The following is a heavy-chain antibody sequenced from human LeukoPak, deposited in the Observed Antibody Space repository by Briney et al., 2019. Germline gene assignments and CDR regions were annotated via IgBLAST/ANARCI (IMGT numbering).Heavy chain of an antibody. Sequence: GGSLRLSCAASGFTFSSYAMSWVRQAPGKGLEWVSAISGSGGSTYYADSVKGRFTISRDNSKNTLYLQMNSLRAEDTAVYYCAKGPRSSWYLGWFDPWGHGTLVTVSS. CDR2: ISGSGGST. CDR3: AKGPRSSWYLGWFDP. CDR1: GFTFSSYA. J-gene: IGHJ5*02. V-gene: IGHV3-23*01. D-gene: IGHD6-13*01.